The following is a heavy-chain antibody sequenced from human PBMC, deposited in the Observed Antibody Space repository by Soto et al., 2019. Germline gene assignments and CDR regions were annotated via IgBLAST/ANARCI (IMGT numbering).Heavy chain of an antibody. V-gene: IGHV3-66*01. D-gene: IGHD1-7*01. Sequence: EEQLVESGGDLVQPGGSLRLSCAASGFAVSSNYMTWVRQAPGKGLEWVSVIHSGGDTHYADSVRGRFTISRGNSKNTLYLQKNSLRAEDTDVYYCARSRTGTTYGGTDVWGEGTTVNVSA. CDR2: IHSGGDT. CDR1: GFAVSSNY. J-gene: IGHJ6*04. CDR3: ARSRTGTTYGGTDV.